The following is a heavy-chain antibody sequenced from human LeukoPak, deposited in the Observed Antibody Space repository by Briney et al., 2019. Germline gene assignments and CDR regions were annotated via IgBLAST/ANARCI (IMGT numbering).Heavy chain of an antibody. CDR3: ARARSQGGNYYFFDY. V-gene: IGHV3-23*01. CDR1: GFTFSSYA. J-gene: IGHJ4*02. CDR2: IRGSGSST. Sequence: GGPLRLSCAASGFTFSSYAMRWVREAPGKGLEWGSAIRGSGSSTYYADSVKGRFTISRDNSKNTLYLQMNSLRAEDTAVYYCARARSQGGNYYFFDYWGPGTLVTVSS. D-gene: IGHD1-26*01.